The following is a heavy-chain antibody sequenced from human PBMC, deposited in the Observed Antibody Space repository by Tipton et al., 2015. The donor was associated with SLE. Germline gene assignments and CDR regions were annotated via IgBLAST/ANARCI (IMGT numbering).Heavy chain of an antibody. Sequence: TLSLTCTVSGGSISGYYWSWIRQPPGKGLEWIGEINHSGSTNYNPSLKSRVTISVDTSKNQFSLKLSSVTAADTAVYYCARSKLGVRRLDCWGQGTLVTVSS. V-gene: IGHV4-34*01. CDR3: ARSKLGVRRLDC. CDR1: GGSISGYY. D-gene: IGHD7-27*01. CDR2: INHSGST. J-gene: IGHJ4*02.